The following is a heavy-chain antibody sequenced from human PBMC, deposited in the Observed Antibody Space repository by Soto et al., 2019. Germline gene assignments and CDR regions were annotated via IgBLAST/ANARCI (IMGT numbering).Heavy chain of an antibody. CDR3: ARVTSSGFYPHAYYPHPFDI. Sequence: HPGGSLRLSCAASGFTFSSYGMHWVRQAPGKGLEWVAVIWYDGSNKYYADSVKGRFTISRDNSKNTLYLQMNSLRAEDTAVYYCARVTSSGFYPHAYYPHPFDIWGQGTMVTVSS. V-gene: IGHV3-33*01. CDR1: GFTFSSYG. J-gene: IGHJ3*02. D-gene: IGHD3-22*01. CDR2: IWYDGSNK.